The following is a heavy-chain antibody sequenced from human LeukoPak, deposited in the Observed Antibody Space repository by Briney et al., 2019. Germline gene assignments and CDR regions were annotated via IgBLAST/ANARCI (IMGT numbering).Heavy chain of an antibody. CDR2: IIPIFGTA. J-gene: IGHJ6*02. D-gene: IGHD2-2*03. V-gene: IGHV1-69*13. CDR1: GGTFSSYA. Sequence: SVKVSCKASGGTFSSYAISWVRQAPGQGLEWMGGIIPIFGTANYAQKFQGRVTITADESTSTAYMELSSLRSEDTAVYYCARLGFGYCSSTSCYYYYGMDVWGQGTTVTVSS. CDR3: ARLGFGYCSSTSCYYYYGMDV.